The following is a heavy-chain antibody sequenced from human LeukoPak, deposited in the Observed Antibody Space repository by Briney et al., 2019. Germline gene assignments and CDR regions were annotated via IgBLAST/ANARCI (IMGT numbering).Heavy chain of an antibody. V-gene: IGHV2-5*01. CDR2: IYWNDDK. CDR1: GFSLSTSGVG. D-gene: IGHD3-3*01. J-gene: IGHJ3*02. CDR3: AHRRLRFLEWLLYYDAFDI. Sequence: ESGPALVNPTQTLTLTCTFSGFSLSTSGVGVGWIRQPPGKALEWLALIYWNDDKRYSPSLKSRLTITKDTSKNQVVLTMTNMDPVDTATYYCAHRRLRFLEWLLYYDAFDIWGQGTMVTVSS.